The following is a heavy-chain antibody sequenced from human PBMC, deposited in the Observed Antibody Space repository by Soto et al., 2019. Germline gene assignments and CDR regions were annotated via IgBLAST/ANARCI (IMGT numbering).Heavy chain of an antibody. CDR1: GYTFTNYW. CDR3: AESIFYYGMDV. V-gene: IGHV5-51*01. J-gene: IGHJ6*02. CDR2: IYPGDSDT. D-gene: IGHD3-3*01. Sequence: PGESLKISCKGSGYTFTNYWIGWVRQMPGKGLEWMGIIYPGDSDTKYNPSFQGQVTISADKSITTTYLRWTRLKAYDTALSYCAESIFYYGMDVWGQGTTVTVSS.